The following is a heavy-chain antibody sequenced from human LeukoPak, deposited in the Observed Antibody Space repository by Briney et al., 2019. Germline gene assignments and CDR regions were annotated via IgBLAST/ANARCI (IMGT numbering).Heavy chain of an antibody. V-gene: IGHV5-51*01. Sequence: GEPLKISCKGSGSTFSNYWIVGVRQMPGEGLEWMGIIYPRDSETRYSPSFQGQVTMSADKSISTAYLQWSSLKSSDTAIYYCARQGSGSYAGYWGQGTLVTVSS. J-gene: IGHJ4*02. CDR3: ARQGSGSYAGY. CDR1: GSTFSNYW. CDR2: IYPRDSET. D-gene: IGHD1-26*01.